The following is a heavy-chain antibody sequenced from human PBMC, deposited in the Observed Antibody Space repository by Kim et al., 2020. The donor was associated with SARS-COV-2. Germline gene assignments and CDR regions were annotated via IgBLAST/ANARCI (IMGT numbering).Heavy chain of an antibody. CDR1: GESFSDYH. CDR2: INHSGST. J-gene: IGHJ6*03. D-gene: IGHD3-3*01. V-gene: IGHV4-34*01. Sequence: SETLSLTCAIFGESFSDYHWTWVRRPPGKGLEWIGEINHSGSTNYNPSLKSRVTISSDTSKNQFSLKVTSLTAADTAVYFCARGRVGVVLSPILWLGPFWKSYSMDVWCRGATVTVSS. CDR3: ARGRVGVVLSPILWLGPFWKSYSMDV.